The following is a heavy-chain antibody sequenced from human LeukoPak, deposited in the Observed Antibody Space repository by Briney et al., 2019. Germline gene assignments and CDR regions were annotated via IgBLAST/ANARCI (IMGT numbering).Heavy chain of an antibody. CDR2: ISYDGSNK. CDR3: AKDVGCSGGSCYSIYYYYYGMDV. D-gene: IGHD2-15*01. CDR1: GFTFSSYG. J-gene: IGHJ6*02. V-gene: IGHV3-30*18. Sequence: PGRSLRLSCAASGFTFSSYGMHWVRQAPGKGLEWVAVISYDGSNKYYADSVKGRFTISRDNSKNTLYLQMNSLRAEDTAVYYCAKDVGCSGGSCYSIYYYYYGMDVWGQGTTVTVSS.